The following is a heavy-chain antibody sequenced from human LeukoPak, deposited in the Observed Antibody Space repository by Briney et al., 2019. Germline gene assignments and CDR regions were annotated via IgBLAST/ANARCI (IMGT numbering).Heavy chain of an antibody. J-gene: IGHJ4*02. Sequence: PGGSLRLSCAASGFIFSSYTMTWVRQAPGKGLEWVSGISPNGAIKYYTESVKGRFTISRDNSEGIVYLQLNNVRPEDSALYYCAKDDAWIQFGSWGRGTRVTVSS. D-gene: IGHD5-18*01. CDR3: AKDDAWIQFGS. CDR2: ISPNGAIK. V-gene: IGHV3-23*01. CDR1: GFIFSSYT.